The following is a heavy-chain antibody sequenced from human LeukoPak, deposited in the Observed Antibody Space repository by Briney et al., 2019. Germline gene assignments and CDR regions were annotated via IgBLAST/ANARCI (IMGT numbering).Heavy chain of an antibody. V-gene: IGHV1-69*04. D-gene: IGHD6-19*01. J-gene: IGHJ4*02. Sequence: ASVKVSCKASGGTFTSYAISWVRQAPGQGLEWMGRIIPIIDIANYAQKFQCRVTITADKSTSTAYMELSSLRSEDTAVYYCARRVVAGPSFDYWGQGTLVTVSS. CDR2: IIPIIDIA. CDR1: GGTFTSYA. CDR3: ARRVVAGPSFDY.